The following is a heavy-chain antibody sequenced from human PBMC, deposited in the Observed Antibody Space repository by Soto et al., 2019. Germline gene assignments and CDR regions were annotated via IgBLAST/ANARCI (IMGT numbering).Heavy chain of an antibody. CDR3: ARAVTWGVAV. J-gene: IGHJ6*02. Sequence: EVQLVESGGGLVQPGGSLRLSCAASGFTFSLYSMSWVRQAPGKGLEWVSYISRSSTGIHYADSVKGRFTISRDDATNSMHLQMNRLRDWDTAVYDCARAVTWGVAVWGQGTTVSISS. CDR1: GFTFSLYS. V-gene: IGHV3-48*02. CDR2: ISRSSTGI. D-gene: IGHD3-16*01.